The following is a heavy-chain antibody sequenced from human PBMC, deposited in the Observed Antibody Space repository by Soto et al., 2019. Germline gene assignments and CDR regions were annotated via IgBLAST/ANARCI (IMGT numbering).Heavy chain of an antibody. V-gene: IGHV3-30*18. CDR3: AKELRGWNYYYYYMDV. J-gene: IGHJ6*03. D-gene: IGHD6-19*01. CDR2: ISYDGSNK. Sequence: GGSLRLSCAASGFTFSSYGMHWVRQAPGKGLEWVAVISYDGSNKYYADSVKGRFTISRDNSKNTLYLQMNSQRAEDTAVYYCAKELRGWNYYYYYMDVWGKGTTVTGSS. CDR1: GFTFSSYG.